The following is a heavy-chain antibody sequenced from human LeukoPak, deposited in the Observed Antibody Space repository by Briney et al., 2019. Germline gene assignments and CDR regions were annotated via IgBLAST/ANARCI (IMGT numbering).Heavy chain of an antibody. J-gene: IGHJ4*02. CDR2: ITGRADST. Sequence: GGSLRLSCTASGFTFSNYDMSWVRQAPGKRLEWVSLITGRADSTYYADSVKGRFTISRDNSKNALFLQMNSLRAEDTALYYSWPLVAGWKGGRGPLVTVS. CDR1: GFTFSNYD. D-gene: IGHD1-1*01. V-gene: IGHV3-23*01. CDR3: WPLVAGWK.